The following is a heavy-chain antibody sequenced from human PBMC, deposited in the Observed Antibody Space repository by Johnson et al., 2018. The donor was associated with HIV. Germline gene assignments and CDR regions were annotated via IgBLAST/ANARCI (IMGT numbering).Heavy chain of an antibody. J-gene: IGHJ3*02. Sequence: EVQLVESGGDLVQPGGSLRLSCVGSGFTFSTNWMHWVRQAPGKGLVWVSRINSDGSSTSYADSVQGRFTISRDNAKNTLYLQMDSLGAEDTAVYYCARVQLLADDVFNIWGQGTMVTVSS. CDR2: INSDGSST. V-gene: IGHV3-74*01. CDR1: GFTFSTNW. CDR3: ARVQLLADDVFNI. D-gene: IGHD3-10*01.